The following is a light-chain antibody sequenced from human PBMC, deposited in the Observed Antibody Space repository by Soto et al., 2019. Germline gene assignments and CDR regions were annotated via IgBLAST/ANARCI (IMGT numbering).Light chain of an antibody. CDR3: QEYNNWPPFT. Sequence: EIVMTQSPATLSVSPGEIATLSCRASQSLRSNLAWYQHKPGQAPRLLIFGASSRATGVPARFSGSGSGTEFTLTISSLQSEDVAVYYCQEYNNWPPFTFGQGTKLEIK. CDR2: GAS. V-gene: IGKV3-15*01. J-gene: IGKJ2*01. CDR1: QSLRSN.